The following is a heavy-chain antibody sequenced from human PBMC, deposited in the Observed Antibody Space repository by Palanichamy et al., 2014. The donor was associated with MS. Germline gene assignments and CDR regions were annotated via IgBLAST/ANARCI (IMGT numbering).Heavy chain of an antibody. D-gene: IGHD1-26*01. V-gene: IGHV4-34*01. J-gene: IGHJ5*02. CDR3: AREHGWFDP. CDR1: GGSFSAYY. Sequence: QVQLQQWGAGLLKPSETLSLTCAVYGGSFSAYYWSWIRQPPGKGLEWIGETNHSGSTSYSPSLRSRVTISVDTSRDQFSLKLSSVTAADTAVYYCAREHGWFDPWGHGTLVTVSS. CDR2: TNHSGST.